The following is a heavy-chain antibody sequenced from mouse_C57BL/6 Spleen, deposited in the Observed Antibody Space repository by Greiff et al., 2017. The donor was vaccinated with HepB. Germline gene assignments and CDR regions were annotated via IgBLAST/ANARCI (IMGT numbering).Heavy chain of an antibody. V-gene: IGHV14-4*01. CDR2: IDPENGDT. CDR3: TRGDYGLFAY. D-gene: IGHD1-1*02. Sequence: QLQQSGAELVRPGASVKLSCTASGFNIKDDYMHWVKQRPEQGLEWIGWIDPENGDTEYASKFQGKATITADTSSNTAYLQLSSLTSEDTAVYYCTRGDYGLFAYWGQGTLVTVSA. CDR1: GFNIKDDY. J-gene: IGHJ3*01.